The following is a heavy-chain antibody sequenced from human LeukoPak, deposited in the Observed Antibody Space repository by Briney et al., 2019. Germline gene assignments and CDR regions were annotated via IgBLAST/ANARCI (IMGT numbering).Heavy chain of an antibody. D-gene: IGHD6-13*01. V-gene: IGHV3-30*18. CDR3: AKDRDEQLVDYYYGMDV. J-gene: IGHJ6*04. CDR2: FSFDGRNK. Sequence: GGSLRLSCAASGFTFSSYGMHWVRQAPGKGLEWVALFSFDGRNKYYADSVKGRFTISRDNSKNTVFLQMNSLRLEDTAVYLCAKDRDEQLVDYYYGMDVWGKGTTVTVSS. CDR1: GFTFSSYG.